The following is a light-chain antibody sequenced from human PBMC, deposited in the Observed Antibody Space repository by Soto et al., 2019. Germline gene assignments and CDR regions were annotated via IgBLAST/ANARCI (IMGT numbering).Light chain of an antibody. Sequence: DIQMTQSPSSLSASVGDRVTITCQASQDISNYLSWYQQKPGKAPKLLIYDAANLQTGVPSRFRARGSGTHCALTISSLQPEDIATYDCQHYHNLAFSFGGATKVDAK. J-gene: IGKJ3*01. CDR3: QHYHNLAFS. CDR1: QDISNY. V-gene: IGKV1-33*01. CDR2: DAA.